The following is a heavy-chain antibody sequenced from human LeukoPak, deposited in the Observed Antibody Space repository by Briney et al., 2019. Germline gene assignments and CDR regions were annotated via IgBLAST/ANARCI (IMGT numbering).Heavy chain of an antibody. V-gene: IGHV4-31*03. Sequence: SETLSLTCTVSGDSISSGGYYWSWIRQHPGKGLEWIGFIYYSGSAYHNPSLKSRLTISVDTSNNQFSLKLSSVTAADSAVYYCARGWRKCYGSGSYSEPWFDPWGQGILVTVSS. D-gene: IGHD3-10*01. J-gene: IGHJ5*02. CDR1: GDSISSGGYY. CDR2: IYYSGSA. CDR3: ARGWRKCYGSGSYSEPWFDP.